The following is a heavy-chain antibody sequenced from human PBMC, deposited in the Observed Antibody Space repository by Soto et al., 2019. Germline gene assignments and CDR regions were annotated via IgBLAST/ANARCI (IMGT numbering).Heavy chain of an antibody. Sequence: QVQLVQSGAEVRKPGFSVKVSCKTSGGTFTTYTIYWVRQAPGQGLEWMGRFIPLFGTTKYAQNFQDRVTITAEESTSTSDLELSSLRSEDTAAYYCARRLDDRADAAFDVWGEGTAFTVSA. CDR1: GGTFTTYT. CDR3: ARRLDDRADAAFDV. J-gene: IGHJ3*01. V-gene: IGHV1-69*18. CDR2: FIPLFGTT. D-gene: IGHD3-10*02.